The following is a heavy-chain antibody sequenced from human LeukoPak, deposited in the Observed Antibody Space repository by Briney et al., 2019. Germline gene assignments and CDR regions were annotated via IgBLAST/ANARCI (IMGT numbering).Heavy chain of an antibody. J-gene: IGHJ6*01. V-gene: IGHV3-74*01. Sequence: GGSLRLSCAASGFTFSRDWMHWVRQAPGKGLVWVSRINSDGTITTYADSVKGRFTISRDNAKNTLYLQMNSLRAEDTAVYYCARDEMVLAAKYYYYGMDVWGQGTTVTVSS. CDR2: INSDGTIT. CDR1: GFTFSRDW. D-gene: IGHD2-15*01. CDR3: ARDEMVLAAKYYYYGMDV.